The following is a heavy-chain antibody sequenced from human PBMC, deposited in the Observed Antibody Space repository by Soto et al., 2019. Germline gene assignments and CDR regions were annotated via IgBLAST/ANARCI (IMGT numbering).Heavy chain of an antibody. CDR3: ARGDEGYFSYGMDV. CDR2: IGAAGDT. V-gene: IGHV3-13*01. CDR1: GFTFSSYD. J-gene: IGHJ6*02. Sequence: LRLSCVVSGFTFSSYDMHWVRQVPGKGLEWISTIGAAGDTYYSASVKGRFTISRGNGRNSLYLQMNSLRAGDTAVYYCARGDEGYFSYGMDVWGQGTTVTVSS.